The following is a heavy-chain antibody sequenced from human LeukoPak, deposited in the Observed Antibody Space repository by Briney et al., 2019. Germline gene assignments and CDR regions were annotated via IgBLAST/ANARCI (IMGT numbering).Heavy chain of an antibody. CDR3: ASHRDLPPQFLPH. V-gene: IGHV3-30*04. D-gene: IGHD5-24*01. J-gene: IGHJ1*01. Sequence: TGGSLRLSCAASGFTFSSYAMHWVRQAPGKGLEWVASISYDGSNKHHADSVKGRLTISRDNSKNTLYLQMNSLRAEDTAVYYCASHRDLPPQFLPHWGQDTLVTVSS. CDR1: GFTFSSYA. CDR2: ISYDGSNK.